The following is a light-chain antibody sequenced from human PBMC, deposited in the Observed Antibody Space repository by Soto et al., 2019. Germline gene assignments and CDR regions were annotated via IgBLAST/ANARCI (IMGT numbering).Light chain of an antibody. CDR1: QSVTTNY. CDR2: SAS. CDR3: QQHKMWPLT. J-gene: IGKJ4*01. V-gene: IGKV3-20*01. Sequence: IVLTQSPGTLSLSPGERATLSCTASQSVTTNYLAWYQQKPGQAPRLLIYSASLRATGIPDRFSGSGSGTDFTLTISSLQSEDFAVYYCQQHKMWPLTFGGGTKVE.